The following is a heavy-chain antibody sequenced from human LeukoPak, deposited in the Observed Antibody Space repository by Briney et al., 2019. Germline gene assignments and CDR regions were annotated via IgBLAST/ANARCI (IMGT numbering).Heavy chain of an antibody. D-gene: IGHD1-7*01. V-gene: IGHV1-18*04. CDR1: GYIFTDYY. CDR3: ARVRTSSYYHYMDV. CDR2: INPYTGDT. J-gene: IGHJ6*03. Sequence: ASVKVSCKASGYIFTDYYMHWVRQAPGQGLEWMGWINPYTGDTNYAQKLQGRVTMTTDTSTSTAYMELRSLRSDDTAVYYCARVRTSSYYHYMDVWGKGTTVTVSS.